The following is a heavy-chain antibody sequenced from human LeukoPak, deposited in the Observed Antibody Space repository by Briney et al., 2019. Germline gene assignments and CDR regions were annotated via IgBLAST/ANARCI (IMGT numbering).Heavy chain of an antibody. CDR1: RCTFSSYA. D-gene: IGHD3-16*01. J-gene: IGHJ4*02. CDR3: AKERGVWGSYCYYFDY. V-gene: IGHV3-23*01. CDR2: ISGSGGST. Sequence: GGSLTLTRAASRCTFSSYAMSWVRQAPGKGLEWVSAISGSGGSTYYADSVKGRSTLYRDNSTHTLYLQINRLTAKDTAVYFCAKERGVWGSYCYYFDYWGERTLVTVSS.